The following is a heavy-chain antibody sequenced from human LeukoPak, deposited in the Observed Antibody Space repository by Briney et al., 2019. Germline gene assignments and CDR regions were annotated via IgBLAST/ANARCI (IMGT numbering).Heavy chain of an antibody. J-gene: IGHJ4*02. CDR3: ARTTHDSGGY. CDR1: GFTFSSYW. V-gene: IGHV3-7*04. D-gene: IGHD4-17*01. Sequence: GGSLRLSCGASGFTFSSYWMTWVRQAPGKGLEWVANIRQDGSDKYYVDSVKGRFTISRDNAKNSLYLQMNSLRAEDTAVYYCARTTHDSGGYWGQGTLVTVSS. CDR2: IRQDGSDK.